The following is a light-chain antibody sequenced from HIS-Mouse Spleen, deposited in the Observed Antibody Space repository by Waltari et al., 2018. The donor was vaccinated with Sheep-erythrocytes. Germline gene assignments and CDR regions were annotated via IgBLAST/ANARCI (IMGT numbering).Light chain of an antibody. CDR3: CSYAGSYNRV. V-gene: IGLV2-11*01. CDR1: SSDVGGYNY. Sequence: QSALTQPRSVSGSPGQSVTISCTGTSSDVGGYNYVSWYQQQPGKAPKLMIYDVSKRPAGVPDPFSVSNSGTTASRTISGLQAEDESDYYCCSYAGSYNRVFATGTKVTVL. CDR2: DVS. J-gene: IGLJ1*01.